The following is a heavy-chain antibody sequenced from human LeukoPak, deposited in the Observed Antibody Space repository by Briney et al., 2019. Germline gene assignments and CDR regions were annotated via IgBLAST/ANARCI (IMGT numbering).Heavy chain of an antibody. Sequence: PGGSLRLSCAASGFTVSSNYMSWVRQAPGKGLEWVSVIYSGGSTYYADPVKGRFTISRDNSKNTLYLQMNSLRAEDTAVYYCARGAGPDAFDIWGQGTMVTVSS. CDR1: GFTVSSNY. CDR3: ARGAGPDAFDI. J-gene: IGHJ3*02. V-gene: IGHV3-66*02. CDR2: IYSGGST.